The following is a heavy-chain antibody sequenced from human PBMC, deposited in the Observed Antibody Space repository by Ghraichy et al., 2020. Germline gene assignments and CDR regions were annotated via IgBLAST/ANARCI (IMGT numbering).Heavy chain of an antibody. CDR2: IYHSGST. CDR1: GGSISSSNW. Sequence: SETLSLTCAVSGGSISSSNWWSWVRQPPGKGLEWIGEIYHSGSTNYNPSLKSRVTISVDKSKNQFSLKLSSVTAADTAVYYCARLTTSRIAARAHLSPGYWYFDLWGRGTLVTVSS. D-gene: IGHD6-6*01. J-gene: IGHJ2*01. V-gene: IGHV4-4*02. CDR3: ARLTTSRIAARAHLSPGYWYFDL.